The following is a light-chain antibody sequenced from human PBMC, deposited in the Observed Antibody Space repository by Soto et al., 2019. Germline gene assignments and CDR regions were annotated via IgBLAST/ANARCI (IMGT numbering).Light chain of an antibody. V-gene: IGKV3-15*01. J-gene: IGKJ4*01. CDR1: QGIGDT. Sequence: IVMTQSLASLSVSPGERATLSCRASQGIGDTLAWYQHKPGQTPRLLIYDTSTRATGVPTRFSGSRSGAEFTLTINSLQSEDFAVYYCQPYNNWPLTFGGGTKVDIK. CDR3: QPYNNWPLT. CDR2: DTS.